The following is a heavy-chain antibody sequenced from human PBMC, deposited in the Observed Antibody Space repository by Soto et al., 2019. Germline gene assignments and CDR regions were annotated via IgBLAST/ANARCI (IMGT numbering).Heavy chain of an antibody. V-gene: IGHV3-43*01. J-gene: IGHJ6*02. CDR1: GFTFHDYT. Sequence: EVHLVESGGAVEQPGGSLRLSCAASGFTFHDYTMHWVRQAPGKGLEWVSLIRWSGLTSYYTDSVKGRFTISRDNSKNSLYLQMNSLSIEDTALYYCVKDRYNWNSTRTGYYYYGMDVWGQGTTVTVSS. CDR2: IRWSGLTS. D-gene: IGHD1-7*01. CDR3: VKDRYNWNSTRTGYYYYGMDV.